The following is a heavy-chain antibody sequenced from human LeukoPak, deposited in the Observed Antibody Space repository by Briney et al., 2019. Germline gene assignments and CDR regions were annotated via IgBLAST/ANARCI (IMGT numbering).Heavy chain of an antibody. D-gene: IGHD3-16*01. CDR1: GYTFTGYY. Sequence: ASVKVPCKASGYTFTGYYMHWVRQAPGQGLEWMGWINPNSGGTNYAQKFQGRVTMTRDTSISTAYMELSRLRSDDTAVYDCARESLGNGTYVTDFDYWGQGTLVTVSS. CDR2: INPNSGGT. J-gene: IGHJ4*02. V-gene: IGHV1-2*02. CDR3: ARESLGNGTYVTDFDY.